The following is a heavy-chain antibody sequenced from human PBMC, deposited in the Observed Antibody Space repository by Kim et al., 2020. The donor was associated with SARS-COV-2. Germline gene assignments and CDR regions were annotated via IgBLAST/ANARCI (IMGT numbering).Heavy chain of an antibody. D-gene: IGHD3-3*01. Sequence: SLKRRVTISVDTSKNQFSLKLSSVTAADTAVYYCATGITIFGVVRGPFDYWGQGTLVTVSS. CDR3: ATGITIFGVVRGPFDY. J-gene: IGHJ4*02. V-gene: IGHV4-31*02.